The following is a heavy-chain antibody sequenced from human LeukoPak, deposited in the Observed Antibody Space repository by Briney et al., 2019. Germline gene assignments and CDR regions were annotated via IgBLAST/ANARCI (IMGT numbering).Heavy chain of an antibody. V-gene: IGHV1-69*05. Sequence: GASVKVSCKASGGTFSSYAISWVRQAPGQGLEWMGGIIPIFGTANYAQKFQGRVTITTDESTSTAYMELSSLRSEDTAVYYCARDGPYYDFWSGYYPPYYYYYMDVWGKGTTVTVSS. CDR3: ARDGPYYDFWSGYYPPYYYYYMDV. CDR2: IIPIFGTA. CDR1: GGTFSSYA. J-gene: IGHJ6*03. D-gene: IGHD3-3*01.